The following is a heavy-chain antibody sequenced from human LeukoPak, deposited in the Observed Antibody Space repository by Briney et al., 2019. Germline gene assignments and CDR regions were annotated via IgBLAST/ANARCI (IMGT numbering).Heavy chain of an antibody. V-gene: IGHV3-30*02. J-gene: IGHJ4*02. CDR1: GFVFSNYG. D-gene: IGHD2-21*01. CDR2: VRYGGSNE. CDR3: AKECGGGFHSEGPHY. Sequence: GGSLRLSCAASGFVFSNYGMHWVRQAPGKGLEWVAFVRYGGSNEYYADSVEGRFTISRDNSKNTLFLHMNSLRAEDTAVYSCAKECGGGFHSEGPHYWGLGTLVTVSS.